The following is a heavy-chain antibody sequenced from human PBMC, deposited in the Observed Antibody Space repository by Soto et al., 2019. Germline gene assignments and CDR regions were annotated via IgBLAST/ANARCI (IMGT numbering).Heavy chain of an antibody. D-gene: IGHD3-3*01. CDR1: GFTFSSYA. CDR2: ISSDGGST. V-gene: IGHV3-64*01. J-gene: IGHJ4*02. CDR3: ARVAFYDFWNGYYKYFDY. Sequence: EVQLVESGGGLVQPGGSLRLSCAASGFTFSSYAMHWVRQGPGKGLEYVSAISSDGGSTYYANSVKGRFTISRDNSKNTLYPQMGSLRAEDMAVYYCARVAFYDFWNGYYKYFDYWGQGALVTVSS.